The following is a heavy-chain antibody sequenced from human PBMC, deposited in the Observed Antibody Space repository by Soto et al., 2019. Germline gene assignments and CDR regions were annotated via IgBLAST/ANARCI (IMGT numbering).Heavy chain of an antibody. CDR2: ISSSGSTI. Sequence: GGSLRLSCAASGFTFSDYYMSWIRQAPRKGLEWVSSISSSGSTIYYADSVKGRITISRDNAKNSLYLQMNSLGVEDTAVYYCATDLYYYDSSGYPKDVFDIWGQGTLVTVSS. V-gene: IGHV3-11*01. CDR3: ATDLYYYDSSGYPKDVFDI. J-gene: IGHJ3*02. D-gene: IGHD3-22*01. CDR1: GFTFSDYY.